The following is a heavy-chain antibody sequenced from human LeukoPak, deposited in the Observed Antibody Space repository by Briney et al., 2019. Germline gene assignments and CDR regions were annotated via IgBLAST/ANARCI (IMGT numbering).Heavy chain of an antibody. J-gene: IGHJ4*02. CDR3: AKDRVGATGY. V-gene: IGHV3-30*18. Sequence: GGSLRLACAASGFTFSSYGMHWVRQAPGKGLDWVAVISYDGSNKYYADSVKGRFTISRDNSKNTLYLQMNSLRAEDTAVYYCAKDRVGATGYWGQGTLVTVSS. CDR2: ISYDGSNK. CDR1: GFTFSSYG. D-gene: IGHD1-26*01.